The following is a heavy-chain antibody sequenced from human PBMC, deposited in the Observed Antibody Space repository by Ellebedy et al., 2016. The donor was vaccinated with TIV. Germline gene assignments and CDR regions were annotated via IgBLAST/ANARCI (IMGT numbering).Heavy chain of an antibody. CDR1: GFTFSSYS. CDR3: ARVMTSGWYFRGLDY. Sequence: GESLKISCAASGFTFSSYSMHWVRQAPGKGLEWVAVISYDGINKYYADSVKGRFTISRDNSKNTLYLQINSLRTDDTAVYYCARVMTSGWYFRGLDYWGQGTLVTISS. J-gene: IGHJ4*02. CDR2: ISYDGINK. V-gene: IGHV3-30*03. D-gene: IGHD6-19*01.